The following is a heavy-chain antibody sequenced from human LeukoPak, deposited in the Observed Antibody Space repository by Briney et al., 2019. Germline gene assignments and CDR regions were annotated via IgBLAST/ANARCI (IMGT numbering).Heavy chain of an antibody. CDR2: IFSGDST. D-gene: IGHD2/OR15-2a*01. CDR3: ARDHFSV. V-gene: IGHV3-66*01. J-gene: IGHJ4*02. Sequence: GGSLRLSRAASGITVTSNYMSWVRQAPGKGLEWVSIIFSGDSTYYTDSVKGRFTISRDNAKNTLYLQMNSLRVEDTAVYYCARDHFSVWGQGTLVTVSS. CDR1: GITVTSNY.